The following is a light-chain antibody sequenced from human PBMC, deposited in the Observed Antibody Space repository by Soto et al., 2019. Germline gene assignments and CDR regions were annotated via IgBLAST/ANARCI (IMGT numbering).Light chain of an antibody. V-gene: IGLV2-14*03. J-gene: IGLJ1*01. Sequence: LTQPASVSGSSGQSITISCTGTSSDVGGYNYVPWYQHHPGKAPKLMIYDVSNRPSGVSNRFSGSKSGNTASLIISGLQAEDEADYYCSSYTSSSTLSTYVFGTGTKATVL. CDR3: SSYTSSSTLSTYV. CDR1: SSDVGGYNY. CDR2: DVS.